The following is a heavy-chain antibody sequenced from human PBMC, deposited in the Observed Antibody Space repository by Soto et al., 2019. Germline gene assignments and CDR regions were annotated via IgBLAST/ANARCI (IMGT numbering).Heavy chain of an antibody. Sequence: QVQLQESGPGLVKPSQTLSLTCTVSGGSISSGGYYWSWIRQHPGKGLEWIGYIYYSGSTYYNPSLKSRVTISVDTSKNQFSLKLSSVTAADTAVYYCARERPHDYGAVDAFDIWGQGTMVTVSS. CDR2: IYYSGST. CDR3: ARERPHDYGAVDAFDI. V-gene: IGHV4-31*03. CDR1: GGSISSGGYY. D-gene: IGHD4-17*01. J-gene: IGHJ3*02.